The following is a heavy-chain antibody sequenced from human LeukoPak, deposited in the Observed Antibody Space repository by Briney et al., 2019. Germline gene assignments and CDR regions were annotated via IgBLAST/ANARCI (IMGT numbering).Heavy chain of an antibody. CDR1: GYTFTSYG. CDR2: ISAYNGNT. J-gene: IGHJ4*02. D-gene: IGHD6-13*01. Sequence: ASVKVSCKASGYTFTSYGISWVRQAPGQRLEWMGWISAYNGNTNYAQKLQGRVTMTTDTSTSTAYMELRSLRSDDTAVYYRARDSSPYSSSWYSFAYSSGWYVDYFDYWGQGTLVTVSS. V-gene: IGHV1-18*01. CDR3: ARDSSPYSSSWYSFAYSSGWYVDYFDY.